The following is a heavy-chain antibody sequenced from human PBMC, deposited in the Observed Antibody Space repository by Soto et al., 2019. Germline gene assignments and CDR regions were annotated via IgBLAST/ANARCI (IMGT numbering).Heavy chain of an antibody. D-gene: IGHD5-18*01. Sequence: GGSLRLSCTASGFPFVEYAMSWVRQAPGKGLEWVGFIRSKAYGGTTEYAASVKGRFTISRDDSKSIAYLQMNSLKTEDTAVYYCTRDWNTAMEKGGNYWGQGTLVTVSS. CDR2: IRSKAYGGTT. CDR3: TRDWNTAMEKGGNY. J-gene: IGHJ4*02. V-gene: IGHV3-49*04. CDR1: GFPFVEYA.